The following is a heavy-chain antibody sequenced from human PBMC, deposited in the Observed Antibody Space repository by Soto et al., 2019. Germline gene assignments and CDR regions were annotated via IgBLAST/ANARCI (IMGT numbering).Heavy chain of an antibody. J-gene: IGHJ5*02. CDR1: GFTFSSYG. CDR2: ISYDGSNK. V-gene: IGHV3-30*18. CDR3: AKGHPRGTGYYDNWFDP. D-gene: IGHD3-9*01. Sequence: QVQLVESGGGVVQPGRSLRLSCAASGFTFSSYGMHWVRQAPGKGLEWVAVISYDGSNKYYADSVKGRFTISRDNSKNTLYLQMNSLRAEDTAVYYCAKGHPRGTGYYDNWFDPWGQGTLVTVSS.